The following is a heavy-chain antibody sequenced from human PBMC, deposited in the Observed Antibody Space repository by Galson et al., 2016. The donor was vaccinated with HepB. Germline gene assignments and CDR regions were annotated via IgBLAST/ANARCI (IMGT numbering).Heavy chain of an antibody. CDR3: AREDRFNGGNFFDY. Sequence: SLRLSCAASGFTFSTYGMHWARQAPGKGLEWVAIIWYDGINKFYAESVKGRFTISRDNSKNTVYLQMNSLRAEDTSVYYCAREDRFNGGNFFDYWGQGTLVTVSS. D-gene: IGHD2-15*01. V-gene: IGHV3-33*01. CDR1: GFTFSTYG. CDR2: IWYDGINK. J-gene: IGHJ4*02.